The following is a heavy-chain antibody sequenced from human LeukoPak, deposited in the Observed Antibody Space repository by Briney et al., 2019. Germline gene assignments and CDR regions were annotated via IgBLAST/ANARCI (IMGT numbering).Heavy chain of an antibody. CDR2: IYTSGST. V-gene: IGHV4-4*09. CDR1: GGSISSYY. CDR3: ARRDSSGYYGY. D-gene: IGHD3-22*01. J-gene: IGHJ4*02. Sequence: SETLSLTCTVSGGSISSYYWNWIRQPPGKGLEWIGYIYTSGSTNYNPSLKSRVTISVDTSKNQFSLKLSSVTAADTAVYYCARRDSSGYYGYWGQGTLVTVSS.